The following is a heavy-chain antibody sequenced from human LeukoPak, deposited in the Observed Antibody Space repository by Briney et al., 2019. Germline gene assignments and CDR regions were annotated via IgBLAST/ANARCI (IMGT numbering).Heavy chain of an antibody. CDR2: ISSSSSYI. V-gene: IGHV3-21*01. Sequence: GGSLRLSCTASGFTFSSYNMNWVRQAPGKGLEWVSSISSSSSYIYYADSVKGRFTISRDNAKNSLYLQMNSLRAEDTAVYYCARDGYCSSTSCYGPHYYYYYGMDVWGQGTTVTVSS. CDR3: ARDGYCSSTSCYGPHYYYYYGMDV. J-gene: IGHJ6*02. CDR1: GFTFSSYN. D-gene: IGHD2-2*03.